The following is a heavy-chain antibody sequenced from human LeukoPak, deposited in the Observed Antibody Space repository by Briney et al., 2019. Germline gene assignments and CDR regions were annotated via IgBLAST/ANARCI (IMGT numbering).Heavy chain of an antibody. CDR2: INANSGGT. V-gene: IGHV1-2*02. CDR3: ARGASARY. CDR1: GYTFTGYY. Sequence: GASVKVSCKASGYTFTGYYIHWVRQAPEQGLQWMGWINANSGGTNYAQKFQGRVTLTRDTSISTACMELNKLRSDDTAVYYCARGASARYWGQGTLVTVSS. J-gene: IGHJ4*02.